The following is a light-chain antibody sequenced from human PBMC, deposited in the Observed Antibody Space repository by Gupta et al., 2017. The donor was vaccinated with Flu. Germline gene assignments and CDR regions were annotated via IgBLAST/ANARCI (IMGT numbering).Light chain of an antibody. CDR2: ENN. Sequence: SVLTQPPPVSAAPGQQVTISSSGSSLDFQYHFVSWYQQHPGTAPKLVIYENNKRPSGIPDRFTGSKSGPSATLGITGLQTGDEADYYCATWDTCLKIGVFGGGTKLTVV. V-gene: IGLV1-51*02. CDR3: ATWDTCLKIGV. J-gene: IGLJ3*02. CDR1: SLDFQYHF.